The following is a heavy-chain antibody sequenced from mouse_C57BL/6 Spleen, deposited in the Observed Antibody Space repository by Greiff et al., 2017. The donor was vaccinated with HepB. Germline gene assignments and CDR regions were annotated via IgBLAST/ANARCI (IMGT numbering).Heavy chain of an antibody. CDR1: GYTFTSYW. CDR3: ARKGVTSRFDY. D-gene: IGHD2-2*01. CDR2: IHPNSGST. V-gene: IGHV1-64*01. Sequence: QVQLQQPGAELVKPGASVKLSCKASGYTFTSYWMHWVKQRPGQGLEWIGMIHPNSGSTNYNEKFKSKATLTVDKSSSTAYMQLSSLTSEDSAVYYCARKGVTSRFDYWGQGTTLTVSS. J-gene: IGHJ2*01.